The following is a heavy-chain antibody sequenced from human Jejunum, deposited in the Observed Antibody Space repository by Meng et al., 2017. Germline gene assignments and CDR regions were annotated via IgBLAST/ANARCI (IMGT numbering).Heavy chain of an antibody. CDR1: GYTFTTYA. CDR3: ARVGNYASGCYPFAY. CDR2: INTNTGNP. J-gene: IGHJ4*02. D-gene: IGHD3-10*01. Sequence: QVQLVQSWSELKNPGASVMVSCKAFGYTFTTYAINWVRQAPGQGLEWMGWINTNTGNPTYAQGFTGRFVFTVDTSVSTAYLQISSLKAEDTAVYYCARVGNYASGCYPFAYWGQGTVVTVSS. V-gene: IGHV7-4-1*02.